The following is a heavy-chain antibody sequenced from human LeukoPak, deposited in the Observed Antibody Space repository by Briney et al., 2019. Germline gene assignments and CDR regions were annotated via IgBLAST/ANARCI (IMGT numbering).Heavy chain of an antibody. Sequence: GGSLRLSCAASGFTVSRNYMSWVRQAPGKGLEWVSVIYSADSAYYADSVRGRFTISRDNSKNTLYLQLNSLRADDTAVYYCAREVGGGATYYFDYWGQGTLATVSS. J-gene: IGHJ4*02. V-gene: IGHV3-53*01. CDR2: IYSADSA. CDR1: GFTVSRNY. CDR3: AREVGGGATYYFDY. D-gene: IGHD1-26*01.